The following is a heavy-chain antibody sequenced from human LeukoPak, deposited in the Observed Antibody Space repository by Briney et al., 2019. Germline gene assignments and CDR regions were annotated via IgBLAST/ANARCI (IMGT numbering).Heavy chain of an antibody. Sequence: GGSLRLSCAVSGFTLSNHWMTWVRQVPGRGPEWVANVNRDGSETYYLDSVKGRFTISKDNAKNSLYLQMNSLRAEDTALYHCARTNGMDVWGQGTTVIVSS. CDR1: GFTLSNHW. CDR3: ARTNGMDV. J-gene: IGHJ6*02. D-gene: IGHD2-8*01. CDR2: VNRDGSET. V-gene: IGHV3-7*03.